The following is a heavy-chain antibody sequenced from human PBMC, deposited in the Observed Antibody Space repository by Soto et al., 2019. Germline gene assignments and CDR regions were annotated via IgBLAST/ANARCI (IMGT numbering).Heavy chain of an antibody. CDR1: GDSISSSY. V-gene: IGHV4-59*01. Sequence: QVQLQESGPGLLKPSETLSLTCSVSGDSISSSYWSWIRQSPGRGLEWIAYIYYTGSTNYNPSLRCRVTISIATSKNQFSLTMRSVTAADTAVYYCARLLPLLDVLTADQLYAFDIWGQGTMFAVSS. J-gene: IGHJ3*02. CDR3: ARLLPLLDVLTADQLYAFDI. CDR2: IYYTGST. D-gene: IGHD3-9*01.